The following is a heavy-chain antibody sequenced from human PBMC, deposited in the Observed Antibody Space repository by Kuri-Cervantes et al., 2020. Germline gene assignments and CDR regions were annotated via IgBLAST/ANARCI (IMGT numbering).Heavy chain of an antibody. CDR3: ARDPIPLPYYYDSSGYDAFDI. Sequence: SETLSLTCTVSGGSISSSSYYWGWIRQPPGKGLEWIGRIYTSGSTNYNPSLKSRVTISVDTSKNQFSLKLSSVTAADTAVYYCARDPIPLPYYYDSSGYDAFDIWGQGTMVTVSS. J-gene: IGHJ3*02. CDR2: IYTSGST. CDR1: GGSISSSSYY. V-gene: IGHV4-39*07. D-gene: IGHD3-22*01.